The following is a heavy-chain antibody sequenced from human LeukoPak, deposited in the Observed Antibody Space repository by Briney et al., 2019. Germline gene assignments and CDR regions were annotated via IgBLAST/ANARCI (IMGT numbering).Heavy chain of an antibody. CDR1: GSTFSSHA. D-gene: IGHD6-19*01. CDR2: ISADGGIT. Sequence: PGGSLRLSCAASGSTFSSHAMSWVRQAPGKWLEWVTTISADGGITYYADSVKGRFTIYRDNSKSRLSLQMNSLRAEDTAVYYCAKTLSSGWSGKYYFDYWGQGTLVSVSS. CDR3: AKTLSSGWSGKYYFDY. V-gene: IGHV3-23*01. J-gene: IGHJ4*02.